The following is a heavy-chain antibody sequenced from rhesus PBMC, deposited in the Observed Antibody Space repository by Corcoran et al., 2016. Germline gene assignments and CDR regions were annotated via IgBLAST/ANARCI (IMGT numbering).Heavy chain of an antibody. D-gene: IGHD6-25*01. J-gene: IGHJ4*01. CDR3: ARLRSGSSPDY. CDR1: GYSISSGYY. Sequence: QVQLQESGPGLVKPSETLSLTCAVLGYSISSGYYWRWIRQPPGKGLEYNGYIIVSCGSTYYNPSLKSRCTISKDTSKSQFSLKLSSVPAADTTVYYCARLRSGSSPDYWGQGVLVTVSS. V-gene: IGHV4-99*01. CDR2: IIVSCGST.